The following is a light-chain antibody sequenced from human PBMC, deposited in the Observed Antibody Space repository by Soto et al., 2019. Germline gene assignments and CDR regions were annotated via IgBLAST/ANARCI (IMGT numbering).Light chain of an antibody. V-gene: IGLV2-8*01. CDR1: SSDVGSYNY. Sequence: QSALTQPPSASGSPGQSVTISCTGTSSDVGSYNYVSWYQQHPGKAPKLMIYEVSKRPSGVPDRFSGSKSGNTASLNVSGLQAEDEADYYCSSYAGSNNLVFGGGTQLTVL. J-gene: IGLJ3*02. CDR3: SSYAGSNNLV. CDR2: EVS.